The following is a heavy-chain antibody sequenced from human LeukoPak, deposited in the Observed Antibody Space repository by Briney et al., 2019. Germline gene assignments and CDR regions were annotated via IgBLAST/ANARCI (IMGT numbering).Heavy chain of an antibody. Sequence: GGSLRLSCAASGSTFSSYWMSWVRQAPGKGLEWVANIKQDGSEKYYVDSVKGRFTISRDNAKNSLYLQMNSLRAEDTAVYYCARDSTNSSSWYSTRAYYYYGMDVWGQGTTVTVSS. V-gene: IGHV3-7*01. D-gene: IGHD6-13*01. CDR3: ARDSTNSSSWYSTRAYYYYGMDV. CDR1: GSTFSSYW. CDR2: IKQDGSEK. J-gene: IGHJ6*02.